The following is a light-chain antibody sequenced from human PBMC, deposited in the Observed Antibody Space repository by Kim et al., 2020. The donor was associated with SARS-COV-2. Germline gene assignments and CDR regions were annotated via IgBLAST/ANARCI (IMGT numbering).Light chain of an antibody. J-gene: IGKJ1*01. CDR2: AAS. Sequence: AIRITQSPSSLSASTGDRVTITCRASQDISSYLAWYQQKPGKAPKLLIYAASTLQSGVPSRFSGSGSGADFTLTISCLQSEDFATYYCQQYYSSPPTFGQGTKVDIK. V-gene: IGKV1-8*01. CDR3: QQYYSSPPT. CDR1: QDISSY.